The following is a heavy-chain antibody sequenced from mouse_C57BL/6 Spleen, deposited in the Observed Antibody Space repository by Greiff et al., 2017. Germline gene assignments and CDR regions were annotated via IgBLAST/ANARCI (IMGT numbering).Heavy chain of an antibody. CDR3: ARAGYYGSSEGDAMDY. CDR2: ISNGGGST. Sequence: EVQLVESGGGLVQPGGSLKLSCAASGFTFSDYYMYWVRQTPEKRLEWVAYISNGGGSTYYPDTVKGRFTISRDNAKNTLYLQMSRLKSEDTAMYYCARAGYYGSSEGDAMDYWGQGTSVTVSS. D-gene: IGHD1-1*01. J-gene: IGHJ4*01. V-gene: IGHV5-12*01. CDR1: GFTFSDYY.